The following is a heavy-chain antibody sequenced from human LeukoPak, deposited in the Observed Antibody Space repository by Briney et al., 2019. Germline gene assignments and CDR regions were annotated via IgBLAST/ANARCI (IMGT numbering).Heavy chain of an antibody. J-gene: IGHJ1*01. V-gene: IGHV4-59*01. D-gene: IGHD3-22*01. CDR2: IYYSGYT. CDR1: GRSISSYY. CDR3: ARSLGTYYYDSSGFVYFQH. Sequence: SETLSLTCTVSGRSISSYYWSWIRQPPGKGLEWIGYIYYSGYTNYNPSLKSRVAISVDTSKNQFSLKLSSVTTADTAVYYCARSLGTYYYDSSGFVYFQHWGQGTLVTVSS.